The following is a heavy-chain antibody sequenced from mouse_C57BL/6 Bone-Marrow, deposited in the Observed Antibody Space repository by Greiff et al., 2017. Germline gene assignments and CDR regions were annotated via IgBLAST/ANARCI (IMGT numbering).Heavy chain of an antibody. CDR2: ILPGSGST. J-gene: IGHJ3*01. CDR3: AREGLRWFAY. CDR1: GYTFTGYW. V-gene: IGHV1-9*01. D-gene: IGHD1-1*01. Sequence: VQLQQSGAELMKPGASVKLSCKATGYTFTGYWIEWVKQRPGHGLEWIGEILPGSGSTNDNEKFKGKATFTADTSSNTAYMQLSSLTNEDSAISYCAREGLRWFAYWGQGTLVTVSA.